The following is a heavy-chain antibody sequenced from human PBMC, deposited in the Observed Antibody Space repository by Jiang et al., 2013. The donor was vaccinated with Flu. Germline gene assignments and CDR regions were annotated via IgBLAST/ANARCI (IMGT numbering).Heavy chain of an antibody. CDR2: TYYRSKWYN. J-gene: IGHJ6*02. D-gene: IGHD3-10*01. CDR3: AREPGVGNLYGSGNYFHYYYGMDV. CDR1: GDSVSSNSAA. Sequence: TSQTLSLTCAISGDSVSSNSAAWNWIRQSPSRGLEWLGRTYYRSKWYNDYAVSVKSRITIKPDTSKNQFSLQLNSVTPEDTAVYYCAREPGVGNLYGSGNYFHYYYGMDVWGQGTTVTVSS. V-gene: IGHV6-1*01.